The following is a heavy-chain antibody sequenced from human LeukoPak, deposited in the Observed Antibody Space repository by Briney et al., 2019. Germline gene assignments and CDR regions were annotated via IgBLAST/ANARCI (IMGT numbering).Heavy chain of an antibody. CDR3: AKHRSWYTSRSELDP. CDR1: GFTFSSYA. D-gene: IGHD6-13*01. V-gene: IGHV3-23*01. CDR2: ISGSGGST. J-gene: IGHJ5*02. Sequence: AGGSLRLSCAASGFTFSSYAMSWVRQAPGKGLEWVSAISGSGGSTYYADSVKGRFTISRDNSKNTLYPQMNSLRAEDTAVYYCAKHRSWYTSRSELDPWGQGTLVTVSS.